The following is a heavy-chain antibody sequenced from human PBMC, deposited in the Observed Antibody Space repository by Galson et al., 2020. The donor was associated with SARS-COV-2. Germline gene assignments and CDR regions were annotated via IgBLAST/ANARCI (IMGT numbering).Heavy chain of an antibody. CDR3: ARNFGVANDY. J-gene: IGHJ4*02. CDR2: INVYNGNT. D-gene: IGHD5-12*01. V-gene: IGHV1-18*01. Sequence: RQDGSVKVSCKASGYSFNTYGITWVRQAPGQGLEWMGWINVYNGNTNFAQKLQGRVTLTTDTSTSTAYMELRSLRSDDTAVYYCARNFGVANDYWGQGSLVTVSS. CDR1: GYSFNTYG.